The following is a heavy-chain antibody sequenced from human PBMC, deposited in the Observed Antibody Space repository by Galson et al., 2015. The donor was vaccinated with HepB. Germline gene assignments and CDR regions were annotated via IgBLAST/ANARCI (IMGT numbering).Heavy chain of an antibody. Sequence: SVKVSCKASGGTFSSYAISWVRQAPGQGLEWMGGIIPIFGTANYAQKFQGRVTITADESTSTAYMELSSLRSEDTAVYYCARAVTAFPGHSYGPYYMDVWGKGTTVTVSS. V-gene: IGHV1-69*13. CDR2: IIPIFGTA. D-gene: IGHD5-18*01. J-gene: IGHJ6*03. CDR1: GGTFSSYA. CDR3: ARAVTAFPGHSYGPYYMDV.